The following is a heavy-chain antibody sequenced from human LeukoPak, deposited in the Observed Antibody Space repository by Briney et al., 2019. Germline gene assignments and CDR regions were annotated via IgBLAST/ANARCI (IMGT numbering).Heavy chain of an antibody. V-gene: IGHV3-53*01. Sequence: GGSLRLSCAASGFIVNSNYMNWVRQAPGKGLEWVSVLYSDDTTYFADSVKGRFTISRDNSKNTLYLQMNNLRAEDTAVYYCARGGGYYAIDYWGQGTLVTVSS. D-gene: IGHD1-26*01. J-gene: IGHJ4*02. CDR1: GFIVNSNY. CDR2: LYSDDTT. CDR3: ARGGGYYAIDY.